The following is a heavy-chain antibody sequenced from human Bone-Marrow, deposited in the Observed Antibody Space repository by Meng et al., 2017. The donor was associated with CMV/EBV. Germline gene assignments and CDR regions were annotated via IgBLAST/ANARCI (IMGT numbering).Heavy chain of an antibody. CDR1: GYTFSNYD. CDR3: ARGQVQCSTINCHDYRFSGMDV. CDR2: MNPNRGNT. J-gene: IGHJ6*02. D-gene: IGHD2/OR15-2a*01. V-gene: IGHV1-8*01. Sequence: ASVKVSCKASGYTFSNYDIIWVRQASGQGLEWVGWMNPNRGNTAYAQKFQGRVTMTRDTSTSIAYMELSSLRSGDTAVYYCARGQVQCSTINCHDYRFSGMDVWGQATTVTVSS.